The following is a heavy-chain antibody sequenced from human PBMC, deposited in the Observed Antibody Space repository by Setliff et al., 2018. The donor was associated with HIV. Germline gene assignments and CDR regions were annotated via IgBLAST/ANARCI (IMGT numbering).Heavy chain of an antibody. J-gene: IGHJ3*01. Sequence: ASVKVSCKATEYMILAYKMNWVRQAPGQGLEWIGRISPNNGVAEYAPKFQGRVIMTLDTSISTAYLKIPRLTSDDAAVYYCARPRVFDSFDVWGQRTMVTVSS. CDR2: ISPNNGVA. V-gene: IGHV1-2*06. CDR1: EYMILAYK. CDR3: ARPRVFDSFDV.